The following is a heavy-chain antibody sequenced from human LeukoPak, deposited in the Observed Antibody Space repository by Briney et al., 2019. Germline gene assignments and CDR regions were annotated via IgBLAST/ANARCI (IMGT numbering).Heavy chain of an antibody. CDR1: GFTFSSYS. CDR3: AGETSGYDPWAYYYYYMDV. D-gene: IGHD5-12*01. Sequence: GGSLRLSCAAPGFTFSSYSMNWVRQAPGEGLAWVSYISSSSSTIYYADSVKGRFTIARDNAKNSLYLQMNSLRAEDTAVYYCAGETSGYDPWAYYYYYMDVWGKGTTVTVSS. CDR2: ISSSSSTI. V-gene: IGHV3-48*01. J-gene: IGHJ6*03.